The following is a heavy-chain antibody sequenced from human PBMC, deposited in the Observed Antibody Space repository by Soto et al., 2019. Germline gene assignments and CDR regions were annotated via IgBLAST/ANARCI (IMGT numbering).Heavy chain of an antibody. V-gene: IGHV5-51*01. CDR2: IYPGDSDT. D-gene: IGHD3-22*01. Sequence: GESLKISCKGSGYSFTSYWIGWGRQMPGKGLGWMGIIYPGDSDTRYSPSFQGQVTISADKSISTAYLQWSSLKDSDTAMYYCARQNYYDSSGYDAFDIWGQGTMVTVSS. J-gene: IGHJ3*02. CDR1: GYSFTSYW. CDR3: ARQNYYDSSGYDAFDI.